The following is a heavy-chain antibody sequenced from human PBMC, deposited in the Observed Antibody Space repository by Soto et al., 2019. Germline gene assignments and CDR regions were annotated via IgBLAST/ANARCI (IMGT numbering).Heavy chain of an antibody. V-gene: IGHV4-30-2*01. CDR1: GGSISSGGYS. Sequence: SETLSLTCAVSGGSISSGGYSWSWIRQPPGKGLEWIGYIYHSGSTYYNPSLKSRVTISVDRSKNQFSLKLSSVTAADTAMYYCARGGDYDFWSGYYTGWFDPWGQGTLVTVSS. CDR2: IYHSGST. D-gene: IGHD3-3*01. J-gene: IGHJ5*02. CDR3: ARGGDYDFWSGYYTGWFDP.